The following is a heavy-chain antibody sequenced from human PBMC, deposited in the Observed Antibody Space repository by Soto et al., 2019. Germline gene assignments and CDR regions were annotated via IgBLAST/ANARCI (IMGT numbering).Heavy chain of an antibody. CDR3: ATDIHSSSPGTRTLDY. CDR1: GYTLTELS. Sequence: GASVKVSCKVSGYTLTELSMHWVRQAPGKGLEWMGGFDPEDGETIYAQKFQGRVTMTEDTSTDTAYMELSSLRSEDTAVYYCATDIHSSSPGTRTLDYWGQGTLVTVSS. J-gene: IGHJ4*02. V-gene: IGHV1-24*01. D-gene: IGHD6-6*01. CDR2: FDPEDGET.